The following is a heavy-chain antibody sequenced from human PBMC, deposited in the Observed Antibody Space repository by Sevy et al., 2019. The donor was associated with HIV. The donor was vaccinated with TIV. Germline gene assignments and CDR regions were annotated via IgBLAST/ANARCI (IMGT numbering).Heavy chain of an antibody. J-gene: IGHJ3*02. V-gene: IGHV1-2*06. CDR3: ASSDQVSPRGREPNDAFDI. Sequence: ASVKVSCKASGYTFAGYYAHWVRQAPGQGLEWMGRINPNSGGTNYAQKFQGRVTMTRDTSINTAYMELSRLRSDDTAVYYWASSDQVSPRGREPNDAFDIWGQGTMVTVSS. CDR1: GYTFAGYY. D-gene: IGHD3-10*01. CDR2: INPNSGGT.